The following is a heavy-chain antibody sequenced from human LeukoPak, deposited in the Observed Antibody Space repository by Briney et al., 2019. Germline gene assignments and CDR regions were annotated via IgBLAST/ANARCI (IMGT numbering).Heavy chain of an antibody. J-gene: IGHJ3*02. Sequence: GESLKISCKGSGYSFTSYWISWVRQMPGKGLEWMGRTDPSDSYTNYSPSFQGHVTISADKSISTAYLQWSSLKASDTAMYYCARRLEVYNAFDIWGQGTMVTVSS. V-gene: IGHV5-10-1*01. CDR3: ARRLEVYNAFDI. CDR2: TDPSDSYT. CDR1: GYSFTSYW.